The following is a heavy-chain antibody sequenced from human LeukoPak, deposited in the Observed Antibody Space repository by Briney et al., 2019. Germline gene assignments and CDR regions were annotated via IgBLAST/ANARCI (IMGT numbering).Heavy chain of an antibody. CDR2: TCYRSKWYN. CDR1: GDSVSSNSAA. D-gene: IGHD6-13*01. Sequence: SQTLSLTCAISGDSVSSNSAAWNWIRQSPSRGLEWLGRTCYRSKWYNDYAVSVKSRITINPDTSKNQFSLQLNSVTPEDTAVYYCARGPGIAAAGTGGVGAFDIWGQGTMVTVSS. V-gene: IGHV6-1*01. CDR3: ARGPGIAAAGTGGVGAFDI. J-gene: IGHJ3*02.